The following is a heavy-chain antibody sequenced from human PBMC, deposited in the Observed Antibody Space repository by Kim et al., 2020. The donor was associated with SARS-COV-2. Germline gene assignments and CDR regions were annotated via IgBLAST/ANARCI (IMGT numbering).Heavy chain of an antibody. CDR3: ARDPHYDILLGIFDY. J-gene: IGHJ4*02. CDR1: GGSISSSSYY. Sequence: SETLSLTCTVSGGSISSSSYYWGWIRQPPGKGLEWIGSIYYSGSTYYNPSLKSRVTISVDTSKNQFSLKLSSVTAADTAVYYCARDPHYDILLGIFDYWGQGTLVTVSS. V-gene: IGHV4-39*07. D-gene: IGHD3-9*01. CDR2: IYYSGST.